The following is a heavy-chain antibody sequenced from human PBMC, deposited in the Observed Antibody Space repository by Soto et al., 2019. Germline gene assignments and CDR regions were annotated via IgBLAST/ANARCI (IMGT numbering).Heavy chain of an antibody. CDR1: AFTFTNAW. V-gene: IGHV3-15*07. J-gene: IGHJ3*01. CDR3: ATEREGTVTLLRGLEPCAFDV. CDR2: IKSKSQGGTA. D-gene: IGHD3-10*01. Sequence: QLVESGGGLVKPGGSLRLSCAASAFTFTNAWMNWVRQAPGKGLEWVGRIKSKSQGGTADYAAPVKGRVAISRYDSNNTLYRQMISLQADDTAVYFFATEREGTVTLLRGLEPCAFDVWGLGTMVTVSS.